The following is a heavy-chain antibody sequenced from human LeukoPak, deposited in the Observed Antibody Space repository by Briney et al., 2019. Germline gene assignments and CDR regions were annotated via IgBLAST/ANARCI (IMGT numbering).Heavy chain of an antibody. CDR2: SYFRGST. V-gene: IGHV4-39*07. CDR1: GDSLSSSHTYY. D-gene: IGHD6-13*01. CDR3: GSSHSSSWYDW. J-gene: IGHJ4*02. Sequence: KPSETLSLTCSVSGDSLSSSHTYYWGWIRQPPGKGLEWIGSSYFRGSTYSSPSLRSRVVISVDTSKNQFSLKLNSVTAADTAVYYCGSSHSSSWYDWWGQGTLVTVSS.